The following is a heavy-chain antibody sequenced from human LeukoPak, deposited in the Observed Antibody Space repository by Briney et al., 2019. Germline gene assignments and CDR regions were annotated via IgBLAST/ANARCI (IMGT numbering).Heavy chain of an antibody. CDR1: GYTFTGYY. Sequence: GASVKVSCKASGYTFTGYYMHWVRQAPGQGLEWMGWISPNSGGTNYAQNFQGRVTMTRDTSISTAYMELSRLRSGDTAVYYCAREYYDSSGYYSYYFDYWGQGTLVTVSS. CDR2: ISPNSGGT. V-gene: IGHV1-2*02. CDR3: AREYYDSSGYYSYYFDY. D-gene: IGHD3-22*01. J-gene: IGHJ4*02.